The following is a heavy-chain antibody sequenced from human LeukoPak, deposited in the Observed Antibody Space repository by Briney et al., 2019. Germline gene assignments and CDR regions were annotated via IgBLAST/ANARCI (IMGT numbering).Heavy chain of an antibody. Sequence: GASVTVSCTASGYTFTSYDINWVRQATGQGLEWMGWMNPNSGNTGYAQKFQGRVTMTRNTSISTAYMELSSLRSEDTAVYYCARTPRGVVPAAMDGMDVWGQGTTVTVSS. CDR2: MNPNSGNT. J-gene: IGHJ6*02. CDR3: ARTPRGVVPAAMDGMDV. V-gene: IGHV1-8*01. CDR1: GYTFTSYD. D-gene: IGHD2-2*01.